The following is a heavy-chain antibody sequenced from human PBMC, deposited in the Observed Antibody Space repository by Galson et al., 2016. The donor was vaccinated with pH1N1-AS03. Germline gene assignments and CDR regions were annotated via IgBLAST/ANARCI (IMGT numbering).Heavy chain of an antibody. CDR1: GFTFDYFY. J-gene: IGHJ4*02. Sequence: SLRLSCAASGFTFDYFYMSWIRQAPGKSLEWISFISTAGITTHYADSVKGRFTISRDNANNSLYLEMTSLRPEDTAIYYCARNWNYFNLWGQGVLVTVSS. CDR3: ARNWNYFNL. CDR2: ISTAGITT. D-gene: IGHD1-1*01. V-gene: IGHV3-11*01.